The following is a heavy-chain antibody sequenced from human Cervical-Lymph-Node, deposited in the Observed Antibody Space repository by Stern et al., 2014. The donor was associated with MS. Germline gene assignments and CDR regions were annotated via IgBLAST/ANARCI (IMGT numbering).Heavy chain of an antibody. CDR1: RFTFSDFY. Sequence: VQLVESGGGLVKPGGSLRLSCAPSRFTFSDFYMTWIRQAPGKGLEWLSSISNSGDAVHYADSVKGRFTISRDNAKNILFLQMTSLRAEDTALYYCARQAQYYDVSRRDYYHVMDVWGHGTTVTVSS. CDR3: ARQAQYYDVSRRDYYHVMDV. V-gene: IGHV3-11*01. J-gene: IGHJ6*02. CDR2: ISNSGDAV. D-gene: IGHD3/OR15-3a*01.